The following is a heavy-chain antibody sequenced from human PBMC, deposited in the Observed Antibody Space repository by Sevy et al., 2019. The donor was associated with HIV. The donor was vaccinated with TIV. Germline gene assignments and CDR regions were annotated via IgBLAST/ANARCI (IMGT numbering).Heavy chain of an antibody. V-gene: IGHV1-69*13. J-gene: IGHJ4*02. CDR2: IIPIFGTA. D-gene: IGHD3-22*01. CDR1: GGTFSSYA. Sequence: ASVKVSCKASGGTFSSYAISWVRQAPGQGLEWMGGIIPIFGTANYAQKFQGRVTITADESTSTAYMELSSLRSEDTAVYYCASPYYYDSSGYSPFDYWGQRTLVTVSS. CDR3: ASPYYYDSSGYSPFDY.